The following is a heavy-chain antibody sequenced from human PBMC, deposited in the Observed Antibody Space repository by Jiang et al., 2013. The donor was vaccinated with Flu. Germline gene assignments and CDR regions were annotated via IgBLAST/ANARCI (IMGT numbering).Heavy chain of an antibody. J-gene: IGHJ4*02. D-gene: IGHD1-26*01. CDR2: IGYNGATM. Sequence: SYIGYNGATMYYADSVKGRFTISRDNAENSLYLQMNILRDEDTAVYYCARGSGSYSRHGFDYWGQGTLVTVSS. CDR3: ARGSGSYSRHGFDY. V-gene: IGHV3-48*02.